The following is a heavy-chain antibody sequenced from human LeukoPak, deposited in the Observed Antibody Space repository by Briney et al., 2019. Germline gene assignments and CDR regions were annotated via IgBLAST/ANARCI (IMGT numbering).Heavy chain of an antibody. CDR3: ARALISDFLSDYGDSYYFDY. J-gene: IGHJ4*02. CDR2: ISYDGSNK. V-gene: IGHV3-30-3*01. CDR1: GFTFSSYA. Sequence: GRSLRLSCAASGFTFSSYAMHWVRQAPGKGLEWVAVISYDGSNKYYADSVKGRFTISRDNSKNTLYLQMNSLRAEDTAVYYCARALISDFLSDYGDSYYFDYWGQGTLVTVSS. D-gene: IGHD4-17*01.